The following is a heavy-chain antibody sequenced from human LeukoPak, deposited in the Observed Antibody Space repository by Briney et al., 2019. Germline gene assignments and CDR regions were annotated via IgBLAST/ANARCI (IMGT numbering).Heavy chain of an antibody. CDR2: IRYDGSNK. J-gene: IGHJ4*02. CDR3: AKEGNSGSLYYFDY. D-gene: IGHD1-26*01. Sequence: GGSLRLSCAASGFTFSSYGMHWVRQAPGKGLEWVAFIRYDGSNKYYADSVKGQFTISRDNSKNTLYLQMSSLRAEDTAVYYCAKEGNSGSLYYFDYWGQGTLVTVSS. CDR1: GFTFSSYG. V-gene: IGHV3-30*02.